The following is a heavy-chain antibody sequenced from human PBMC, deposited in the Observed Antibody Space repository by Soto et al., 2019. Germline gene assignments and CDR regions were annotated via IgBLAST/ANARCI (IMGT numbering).Heavy chain of an antibody. CDR3: ARDRDSGYDSLSPDY. CDR1: GFTFSDYY. V-gene: IGHV3-11*06. CDR2: ISSSSSYT. Sequence: GGSLRLSCAASGFTFSDYYMSWTRQAPGKGLEWVSYISSSSSYTNYADSVKGRFTISRDNAKNSLYLQMNSLRAEDTAVYYCARDRDSGYDSLSPDYWGQGTLVTVSS. D-gene: IGHD5-12*01. J-gene: IGHJ4*02.